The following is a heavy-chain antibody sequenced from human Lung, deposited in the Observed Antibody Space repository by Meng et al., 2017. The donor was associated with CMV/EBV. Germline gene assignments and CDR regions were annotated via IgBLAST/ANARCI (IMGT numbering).Heavy chain of an antibody. V-gene: IGHV3-30*04. Sequence: GGSLRLXXAASGFTFSSSAMHWVRQAPGKGLEWVAVVSYDGSHKYYADSVKGRFTISRDNSKNSLYLQMNSLRPEDTAVYYCARGIKEWSYFYYHAMDVWGQGXTVTVSS. CDR1: GFTFSSSA. CDR3: ARGIKEWSYFYYHAMDV. D-gene: IGHD3-3*01. J-gene: IGHJ6*02. CDR2: VSYDGSHK.